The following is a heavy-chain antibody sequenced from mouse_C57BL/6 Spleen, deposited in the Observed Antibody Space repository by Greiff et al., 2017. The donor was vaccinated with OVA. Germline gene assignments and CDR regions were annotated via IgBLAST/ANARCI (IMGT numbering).Heavy chain of an antibody. J-gene: IGHJ4*01. V-gene: IGHV5-6*01. CDR3: ARRGLRGYAMDY. CDR1: GFTFSSYG. CDR2: ISSGGSYN. Sequence: EVQLVESGGDLVKPGGSLKLSCAASGFTFSSYGMSWVRQTPDKRLEWVATISSGGSYNYYPDSVKGRFTISRDNAKNTLYLQMSSLKSEDTAMYYCARRGLRGYAMDYWGQGTSVTVSS. D-gene: IGHD2-4*01.